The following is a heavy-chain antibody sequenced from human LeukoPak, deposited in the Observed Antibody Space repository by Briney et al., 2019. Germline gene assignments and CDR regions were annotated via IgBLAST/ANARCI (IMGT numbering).Heavy chain of an antibody. V-gene: IGHV4-34*01. D-gene: IGHD3-3*01. J-gene: IGHJ4*02. CDR2: INHCGSN. Sequence: WIGEINHCGSNNYKPSLKSRVTKSVETPKNQISLKLSSVTAADTAVYYCARDFFWSGYYVDYWGQGTLVTVSS. CDR3: ARDFFWSGYYVDY.